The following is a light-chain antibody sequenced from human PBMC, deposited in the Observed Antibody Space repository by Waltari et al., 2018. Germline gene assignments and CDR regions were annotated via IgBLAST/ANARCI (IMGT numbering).Light chain of an antibody. Sequence: QSVLTQPPSVSAAPGQKVTISCSGSSSNIGNYYVSWYHQLPGAAPKLLIYDNSKGPSVIPDRFPASKSGTSATLAITGLRIGDEADYYCATWDNSLTEVVFGGGTKLTVL. CDR2: DNS. J-gene: IGLJ2*01. CDR3: ATWDNSLTEVV. V-gene: IGLV1-51*01. CDR1: SSNIGNYY.